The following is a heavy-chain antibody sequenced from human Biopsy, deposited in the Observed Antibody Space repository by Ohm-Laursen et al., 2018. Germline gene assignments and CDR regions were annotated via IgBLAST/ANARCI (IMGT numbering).Heavy chain of an antibody. V-gene: IGHV4-61*01. CDR3: AREFYGNGMDV. CDR1: GGSMTGSSYY. J-gene: IGHJ6*02. Sequence: SETLSLTCTVSGGSMTGSSYYWSWIRQPPGKGLEWIGYIYYSGSTNYNPSLKSRVTISIDTSKNQFSLNMSSVTAADTAVYYCAREFYGNGMDVWGQGTTVTVS. D-gene: IGHD4-17*01. CDR2: IYYSGST.